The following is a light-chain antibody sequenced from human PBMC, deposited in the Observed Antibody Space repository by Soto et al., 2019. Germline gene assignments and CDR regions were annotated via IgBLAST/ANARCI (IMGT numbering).Light chain of an antibody. CDR1: TGPVTSGHY. J-gene: IGLJ3*02. Sequence: QAVVTQEPSLTVSPGGTVTLTCGSNTGPVTSGHYPHWLQQRPGQAPRTLIYDTSNKQSWTPARFSGSLLGGKAALTLSGAQPEDEADYYCLLSYSGGNWVFGGGTKLTVL. CDR2: DTS. V-gene: IGLV7-46*01. CDR3: LLSYSGGNWV.